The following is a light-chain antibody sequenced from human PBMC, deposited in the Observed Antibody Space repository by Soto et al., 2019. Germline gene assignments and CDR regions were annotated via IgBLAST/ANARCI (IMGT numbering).Light chain of an antibody. CDR3: QAWDSSTADVV. J-gene: IGLJ2*01. Sequence: SYELTQPPSVSVSPGQTASITCSGDKLGDKYACWYQQKPGQSPVLVIYQDSKRPSGIPERFSGSNSGNTATLTISGTQAMDEADYYCQAWDSSTADVVFGGGPMLTVL. V-gene: IGLV3-1*01. CDR2: QDS. CDR1: KLGDKY.